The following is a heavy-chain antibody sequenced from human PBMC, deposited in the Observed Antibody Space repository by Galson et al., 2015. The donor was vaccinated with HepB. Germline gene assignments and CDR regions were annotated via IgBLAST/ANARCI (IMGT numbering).Heavy chain of an antibody. CDR3: AKDAITTFGLVIGLGYFDY. D-gene: IGHD3-9*01. V-gene: IGHV3-23*01. Sequence: SLRLSCAASGFNLSSYAMSWVRQIPGMGLQWVSAISAAGGSTFYADSVKGRFTISRDISKNTLSLQMHSLRAEDTAIYYCAKDAITTFGLVIGLGYFDYWGLGTLVTVSS. J-gene: IGHJ4*02. CDR2: ISAAGGST. CDR1: GFNLSSYA.